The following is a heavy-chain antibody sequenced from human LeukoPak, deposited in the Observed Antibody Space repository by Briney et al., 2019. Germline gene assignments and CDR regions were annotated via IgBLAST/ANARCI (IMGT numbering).Heavy chain of an antibody. CDR3: TRHLTLYRSGWRPHMDV. V-gene: IGHV3-73*01. Sequence: GGSLRLSCAASGFTFSGSAMHWVRQASGKGVEWVGRIRSKGNRYATAYAASVKGSFTSDREDTNKKAYLQMNSLKTEDTAVYYCTRHLTLYRSGWRPHMDVWGKGTTVTVSS. CDR2: IRSKGNRYAT. J-gene: IGHJ6*03. CDR1: GFTFSGSA. D-gene: IGHD6-19*01.